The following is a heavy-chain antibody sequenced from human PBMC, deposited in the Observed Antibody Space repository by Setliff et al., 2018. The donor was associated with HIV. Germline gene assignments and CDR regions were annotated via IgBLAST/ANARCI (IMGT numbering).Heavy chain of an antibody. Sequence: ASETLSLTCTVSGGSISSSNYYWGWIRQPPGKGLEWIGSIYYSGSTYYNPSLKSRVAMSVDTSKNQFSLSLASPTAADTAVYYCARGILFFYYMDIWGRGTTVTVSS. CDR3: ARGILFFYYMDI. D-gene: IGHD2-21*01. J-gene: IGHJ6*03. V-gene: IGHV4-39*07. CDR2: IYYSGST. CDR1: GGSISSSNYY.